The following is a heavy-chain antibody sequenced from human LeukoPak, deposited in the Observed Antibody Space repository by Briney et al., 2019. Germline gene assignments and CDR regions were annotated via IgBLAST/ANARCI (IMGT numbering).Heavy chain of an antibody. CDR2: IIPILGIA. Sequence: SVKVSCKASGGTFSSYAISWVRQAPGQGLEWMGRIIPILGIANYAQKFQGRVTITADKSTSTAYMELSSLRSEDTAVYYCAREGPVAWFDPWGQGTLVTVSS. CDR1: GGTFSSYA. J-gene: IGHJ5*02. V-gene: IGHV1-69*04. CDR3: AREGPVAWFDP.